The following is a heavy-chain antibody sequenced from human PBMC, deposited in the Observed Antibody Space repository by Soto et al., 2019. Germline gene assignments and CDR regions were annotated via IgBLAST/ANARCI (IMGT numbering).Heavy chain of an antibody. V-gene: IGHV1-69*02. CDR3: TRGSSGWYVD. Sequence: QVQLVQSGAEVKKPGSSVKVSCKASGGTFSSYTISWVRQAPGQGLEWMGRIIPILGIANYAQKFQGRVTITADKSTSTAYMELSSLRSEDTAVYYCTRGSSGWYVDWGQGTLVTVSS. D-gene: IGHD6-19*01. J-gene: IGHJ4*02. CDR2: IIPILGIA. CDR1: GGTFSSYT.